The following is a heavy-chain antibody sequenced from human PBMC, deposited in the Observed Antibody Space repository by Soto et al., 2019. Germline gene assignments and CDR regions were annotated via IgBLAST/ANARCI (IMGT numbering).Heavy chain of an antibody. V-gene: IGHV3-23*01. Sequence: GGSLRLSCAASGFTFSSYAMSWVRQAPGKGLEWVSAISGSGGSTYYADSVKGRFTISRDNSKNTLYLQMNSLRAEDTAVYYCTLEWLLSTNTYYYYYGMDVWGQGTTVTVSS. D-gene: IGHD3-3*01. CDR2: ISGSGGST. CDR3: TLEWLLSTNTYYYYYGMDV. CDR1: GFTFSSYA. J-gene: IGHJ6*02.